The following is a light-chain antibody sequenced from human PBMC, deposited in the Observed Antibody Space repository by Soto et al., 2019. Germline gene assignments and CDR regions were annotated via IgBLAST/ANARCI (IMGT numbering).Light chain of an antibody. CDR1: QDISNY. J-gene: IGKJ2*03. CDR3: QQYLGYPLS. CDR2: SAS. V-gene: IGKV1-16*02. Sequence: DIQMTQSPSSLSASVGEKVIITCRASQDISNYVVWFQQKPGKAPKTLIYSASSLQSGVPSKFSGYGSGTEFTLTITSLEPEDSATYYCQQYLGYPLSFGQGTKLEIK.